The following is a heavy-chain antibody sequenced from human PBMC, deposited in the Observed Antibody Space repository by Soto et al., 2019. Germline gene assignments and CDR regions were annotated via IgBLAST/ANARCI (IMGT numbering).Heavy chain of an antibody. V-gene: IGHV1-2*06. D-gene: IGHD3-3*01. J-gene: IGHJ4*02. CDR1: GYTFTDYH. CDR2: INPNTGDT. CDR3: ARDGDFWSPYSPQWGSTGFVY. Sequence: ASVKVSCKASGYTFTDYHLHWVRQAPGQGLEWLARINPNTGDTNSAQNFQGRVSVAWDSSTGTAYMELSSLTSGDTAAYYCARDGDFWSPYSPQWGSTGFVYWGQGTLVTVS.